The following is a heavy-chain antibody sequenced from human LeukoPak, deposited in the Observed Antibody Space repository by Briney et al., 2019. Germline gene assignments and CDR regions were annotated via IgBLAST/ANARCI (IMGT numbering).Heavy chain of an antibody. Sequence: ASVKVSCKASGYTLTGYYVHWLRQAPGQGLEWMGWINPNGGGTNSAQEFQGRVTMTRDTSISTVYMELSGLRSDDTAVYYCARGDAFDIWGQGTMVTVSS. CDR1: GYTLTGYY. V-gene: IGHV1-2*02. CDR3: ARGDAFDI. CDR2: INPNGGGT. J-gene: IGHJ3*02.